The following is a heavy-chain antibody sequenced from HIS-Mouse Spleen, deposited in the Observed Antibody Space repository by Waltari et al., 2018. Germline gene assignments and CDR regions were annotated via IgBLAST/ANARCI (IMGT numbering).Heavy chain of an antibody. V-gene: IGHV3-30*18. J-gene: IGHJ4*02. CDR1: GFTFSSYG. Sequence: QVQLVESGGGVVQPGRSLRLSCAASGFTFSSYGMHWVRQAPGKGLEWVAVISYDGSNKDYADSVKGRFTISRDNSKNTLYLQMNSLIAEDTAVYYCAKDKHHAFDYWGQGTLVTVSS. CDR3: AKDKHHAFDY. CDR2: ISYDGSNK.